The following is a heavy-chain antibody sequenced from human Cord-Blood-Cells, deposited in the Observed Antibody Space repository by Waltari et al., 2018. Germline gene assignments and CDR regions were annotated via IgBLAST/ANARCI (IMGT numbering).Heavy chain of an antibody. CDR3: GRGYGDNARPEGCTSDGSDP. J-gene: IGHJ5*02. CDR1: GGSFSGYY. D-gene: IGHD4-17*01. CDR2: INHSGST. Sequence: QVQLQQWGAGLLKPSETLSLTCAVYGGSFSGYYWSWIRQPPGKGLEWIGEINHSGSTNYTPSFNEGETIAVATAKNQYSRRLGSGTPPATAGYYCGRGYGDNARPEGCTSDGSDPWGQGTLFPLSS. V-gene: IGHV4-34*01.